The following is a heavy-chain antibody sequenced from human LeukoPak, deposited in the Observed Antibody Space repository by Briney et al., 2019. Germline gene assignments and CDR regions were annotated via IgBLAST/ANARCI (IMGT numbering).Heavy chain of an antibody. CDR1: GGSISSGDYY. D-gene: IGHD3-10*01. Sequence: SQTMSLTCTLSGGSISSGDYYWSWIRQPPGKGLEWIGYIYYSGSTYYNPSLKSRVTISVDTSKSQFSLKLSSVTAADTAVYYCASTNYGAGSYYIIPPFDYWGQGTLVTVSS. CDR3: ASTNYGAGSYYIIPPFDY. V-gene: IGHV4-30-4*01. J-gene: IGHJ4*02. CDR2: IYYSGST.